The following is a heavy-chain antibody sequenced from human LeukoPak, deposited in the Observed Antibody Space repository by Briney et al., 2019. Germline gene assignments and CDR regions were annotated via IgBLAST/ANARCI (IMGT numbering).Heavy chain of an antibody. J-gene: IGHJ4*02. Sequence: GGSLRLSCTASGFTFSSYAMSWVRQAPGKGLGWVSGISTSGGSTSYADSVKGRFTTSRDNPRNTLYMQMNSLRAEDTSVYYCAIMHPYYDGSGYWVQWGQGTLVTVSS. V-gene: IGHV3-23*01. CDR3: AIMHPYYDGSGYWVQ. CDR1: GFTFSSYA. D-gene: IGHD3-22*01. CDR2: ISTSGGST.